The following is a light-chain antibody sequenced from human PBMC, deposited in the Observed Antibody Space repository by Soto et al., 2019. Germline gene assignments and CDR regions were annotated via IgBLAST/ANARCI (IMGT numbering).Light chain of an antibody. V-gene: IGKV1-9*01. CDR1: QGINSY. Sequence: DIQLTQSPSFLSASVVDRGSITCRASQGINSYLAWYQQKPGKAPNLLIYDASSLQSGVPSRFSGSGSGTEFTLTIFSLQPDDFATYYCQQYNSYAITFGQGTRLEIK. J-gene: IGKJ5*01. CDR2: DAS. CDR3: QQYNSYAIT.